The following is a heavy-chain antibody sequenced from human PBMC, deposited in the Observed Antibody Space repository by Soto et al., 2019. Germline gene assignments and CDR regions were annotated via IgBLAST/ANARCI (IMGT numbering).Heavy chain of an antibody. CDR2: INPSGGST. CDR3: ARDQRGAYDF. J-gene: IGHJ4*02. V-gene: IGHV1-46*01. D-gene: IGHD3-3*01. Sequence: ASVKVSCKASGYSFTTYYINWMRQAPGQGLEWMGIINPSGGSTTYAQKFQSRVTMTRDTSTRTFYMELSSLRSEDTAIYYCARDQRGAYDFWGQGSLVTVSS. CDR1: GYSFTTYY.